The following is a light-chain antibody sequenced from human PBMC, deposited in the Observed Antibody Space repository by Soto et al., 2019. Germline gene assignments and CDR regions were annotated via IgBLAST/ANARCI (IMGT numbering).Light chain of an antibody. CDR1: QGISSY. Sequence: DIQMTQSPSSLSASVGDRVTITCRASQGISSYLAWYQQKPGKVPKLLIYGASTLQSGVPSRFSGSGSGTGFTLTISSLQPEDVATYYCQKYNSAPWTFGQGTKVEIK. CDR3: QKYNSAPWT. V-gene: IGKV1-27*01. J-gene: IGKJ1*01. CDR2: GAS.